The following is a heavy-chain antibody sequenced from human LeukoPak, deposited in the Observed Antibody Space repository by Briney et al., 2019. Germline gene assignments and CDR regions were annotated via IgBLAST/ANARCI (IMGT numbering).Heavy chain of an antibody. CDR2: IYTSGST. V-gene: IGHV4-4*07. Sequence: SETLSLTCTVSGGSISSYYWSWIRQPAGKGLEGIRRIYTSGSTNYNLSLKSRVTMSVDTSKNQFSLKLSSVTAADTAVYYCARAGYSGYDYYYWGQGTLVTVSS. CDR1: GGSISSYY. J-gene: IGHJ4*02. CDR3: ARAGYSGYDYYY. D-gene: IGHD5-12*01.